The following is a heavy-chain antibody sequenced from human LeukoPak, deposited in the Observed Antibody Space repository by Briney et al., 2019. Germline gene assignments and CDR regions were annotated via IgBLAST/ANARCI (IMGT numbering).Heavy chain of an antibody. Sequence: GGSLRLSCAASGFTFSSYSMNWVRQAPGKGLEWVSSISSSSTYIYYADSAKGRFTISRDNARNSLYLQINSLRAEDTAVYYCARVLGRSGYYIPLVWGKGTTVTVSS. CDR1: GFTFSSYS. D-gene: IGHD3-3*01. CDR2: ISSSSTYI. J-gene: IGHJ6*04. V-gene: IGHV3-21*01. CDR3: ARVLGRSGYYIPLV.